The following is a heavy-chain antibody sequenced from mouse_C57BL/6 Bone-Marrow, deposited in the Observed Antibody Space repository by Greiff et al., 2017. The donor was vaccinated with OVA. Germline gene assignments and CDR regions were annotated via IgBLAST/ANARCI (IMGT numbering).Heavy chain of an antibody. J-gene: IGHJ3*01. CDR3: ARWNIYGNYYWFAY. Sequence: VQLQESGAELARPGASVKLSCKASGYTFTSYGISWVKQRTGQGLEWIGEIYPRSGNTYYNEQFKGKATLTADKSSSTAYMELRSLTSEDSAVYFCARWNIYGNYYWFAYWGQGTLVTVSA. CDR1: GYTFTSYG. V-gene: IGHV1-81*01. D-gene: IGHD2-1*01. CDR2: IYPRSGNT.